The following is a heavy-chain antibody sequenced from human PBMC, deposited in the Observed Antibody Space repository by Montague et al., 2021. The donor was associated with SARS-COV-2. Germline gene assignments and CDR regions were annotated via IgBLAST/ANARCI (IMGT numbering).Heavy chain of an antibody. V-gene: IGHV4-34*01. CDR1: DGSFSDYS. CDR3: ARGRQHINMVVVVVTGGEYYFDF. CDR2: INHRGST. J-gene: IGHJ4*02. Sequence: SETRSLTCAVYDGSFSDYSWTWISQPPGKGLEWIGEINHRGSTNYNPSLKSRVTISVDTSKNQFSLKMTSVTAADTAVYYCARGRQHINMVVVVVTGGEYYFDFWGQGTLVAVSS. D-gene: IGHD3-22*01.